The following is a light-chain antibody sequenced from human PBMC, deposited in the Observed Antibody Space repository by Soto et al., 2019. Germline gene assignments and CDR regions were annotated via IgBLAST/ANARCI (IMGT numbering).Light chain of an antibody. J-gene: IGLJ2*01. CDR2: EVT. CDR3: SSYAGSNNFVV. V-gene: IGLV2-8*01. CDR1: SSDVGGYNY. Sequence: QSALTQPHSASGSPGQSVTISCTGTSSDVGGYNYVSWYQQHPGKAPKLMIYEVTKRPSGVPDRFSGSKSGNTASLTVSGLQAEDEGDFCFSSYAGSNNFVVFGGGTKQTVL.